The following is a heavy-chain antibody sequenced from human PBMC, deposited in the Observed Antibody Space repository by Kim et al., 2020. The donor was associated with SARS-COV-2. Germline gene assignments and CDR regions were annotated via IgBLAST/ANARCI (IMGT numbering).Heavy chain of an antibody. Sequence: GGSLRLSCAASGFNFSDYYMSWIRQAPGKGLEWVSYISSSSSYTNYADSVKGRFTISRDNAKNSLYLQMNSLRAEDTAVYYCAREGDMIVEWGQGTLVTVSS. CDR1: GFNFSDYY. CDR3: AREGDMIVE. CDR2: ISSSSSYT. D-gene: IGHD3-22*01. J-gene: IGHJ4*02. V-gene: IGHV3-11*06.